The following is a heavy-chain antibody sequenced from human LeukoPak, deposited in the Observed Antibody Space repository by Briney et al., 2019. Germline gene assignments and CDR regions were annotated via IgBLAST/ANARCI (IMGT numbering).Heavy chain of an antibody. Sequence: SETLSLTCAVSGHSISSDYYWGWIRQPPGKGLEWLGSIYHSGNTFYNPSLESRVTISVDTSKHQFSLRLSSVTAADTALYYCARHLKNMAAILYYFDYWRQATLVTVPS. D-gene: IGHD5-24*01. V-gene: IGHV4-38-2*01. J-gene: IGHJ4*02. CDR3: ARHLKNMAAILYYFDY. CDR1: GHSISSDYY. CDR2: IYHSGNT.